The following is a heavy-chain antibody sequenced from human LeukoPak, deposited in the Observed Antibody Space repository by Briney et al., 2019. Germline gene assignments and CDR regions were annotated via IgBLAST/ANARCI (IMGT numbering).Heavy chain of an antibody. V-gene: IGHV4-34*01. J-gene: IGHJ4*02. CDR1: GGSFSGYY. Sequence: SETLSLTCAVYGGSFSGYYWSRIRQPPGKGLEWIGEFNHSGSTNYNPSLKSRVTISVDTSKNQFSLKLSSVTAADTAVYYCARGTPPPTYYYDSSGYYYFDYWGQGTLVTVSS. CDR2: FNHSGST. D-gene: IGHD3-22*01. CDR3: ARGTPPPTYYYDSSGYYYFDY.